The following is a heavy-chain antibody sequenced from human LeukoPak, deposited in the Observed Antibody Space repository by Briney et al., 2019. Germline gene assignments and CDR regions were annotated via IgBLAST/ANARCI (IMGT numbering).Heavy chain of an antibody. CDR3: AREGGYSGYGYAFDI. Sequence: PSETLSLTCTVSGGSISSYYWSWIRQPPGKGLEYIGYIYNSGSTNYNPSLKSRVTISLDTSKNQFSLKLSSVTAADTAVYYCAREGGYSGYGYAFDIWGQGTMVTVSS. D-gene: IGHD5-12*01. CDR1: GGSISSYY. J-gene: IGHJ3*02. CDR2: IYNSGST. V-gene: IGHV4-59*12.